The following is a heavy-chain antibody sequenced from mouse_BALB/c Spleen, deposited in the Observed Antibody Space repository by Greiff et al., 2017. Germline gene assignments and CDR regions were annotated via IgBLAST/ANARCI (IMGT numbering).Heavy chain of an antibody. V-gene: IGHV5-12-2*01. Sequence: EVQLVESGGGLVQPGGSLKLSCAASGFTFSSYTMSWVRQTPEKRLEWVAYISNGGGSTYYPDTVKGRFTISRDNAKNTLYLQMSSLKSEDTAMYYCARSQTARATWFAYWGQGTLVTVSA. CDR2: ISNGGGST. CDR1: GFTFSSYT. D-gene: IGHD3-2*01. CDR3: ARSQTARATWFAY. J-gene: IGHJ3*01.